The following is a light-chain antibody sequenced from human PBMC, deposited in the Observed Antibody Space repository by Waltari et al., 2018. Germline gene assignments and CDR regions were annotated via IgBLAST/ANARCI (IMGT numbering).Light chain of an antibody. CDR2: DIT. V-gene: IGLV7-46*01. CDR3: MLSYSGFSV. J-gene: IGLJ2*01. Sequence: QAVVTQEPSLTVAPGWTVTLTCGSSTGAVISGHYPYWFQHTPGQGPRPLIYDITDKHSWTPARFSGSLLGGRAALTLSGAQAEDEADYYCMLSYSGFSVFGGGTRLTVL. CDR1: TGAVISGHY.